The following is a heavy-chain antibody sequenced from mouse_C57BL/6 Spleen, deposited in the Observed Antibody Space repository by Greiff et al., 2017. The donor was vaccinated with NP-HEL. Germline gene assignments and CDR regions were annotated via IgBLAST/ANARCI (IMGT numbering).Heavy chain of an antibody. Sequence: VQLQQSGTELVKPGASVKLSCKASGYTFTSYWMHWVKQRPGQGLEWIGNINPSNGGTNYNEKFKSKATLTVDKSSSTAYMQLSSLTSEDSAVYYCARQGGTGYAMDYWGQGTSVTVSS. J-gene: IGHJ4*01. D-gene: IGHD3-3*01. V-gene: IGHV1-53*01. CDR2: INPSNGGT. CDR3: ARQGGTGYAMDY. CDR1: GYTFTSYW.